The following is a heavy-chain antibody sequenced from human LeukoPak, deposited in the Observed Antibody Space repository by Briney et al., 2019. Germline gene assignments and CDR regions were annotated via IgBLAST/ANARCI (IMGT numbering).Heavy chain of an antibody. V-gene: IGHV3-30*04. J-gene: IGHJ4*02. CDR2: VSYDGSNK. CDR1: GFTFSNYA. D-gene: IGHD2-15*01. Sequence: GGSLRLSCAASGFTFSNYAMHWIRQAPGKGLEWVAVVSYDGSNKYYADSVKGRFTISRDNSKNTLYLQMNSLRAEDTAVYYCARDASNGVVVAAIRLLEYWGQGSLVTVSS. CDR3: ARDASNGVVVAAIRLLEY.